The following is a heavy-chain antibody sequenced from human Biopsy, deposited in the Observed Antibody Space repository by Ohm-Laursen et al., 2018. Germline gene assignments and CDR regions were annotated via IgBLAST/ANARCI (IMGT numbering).Heavy chain of an antibody. V-gene: IGHV1-2*02. CDR3: ARERDP. CDR1: AYSFGDHR. Sequence: ASVKVSCKASAYSFGDHRIHWVRQAPGHGLEWMAWLNPNTGYAHYAQRFQGRVTMTRDTSISTAYMELSRLTSDDTAVYYCARERDPWGQGTLVTVSS. J-gene: IGHJ5*02. CDR2: LNPNTGYA.